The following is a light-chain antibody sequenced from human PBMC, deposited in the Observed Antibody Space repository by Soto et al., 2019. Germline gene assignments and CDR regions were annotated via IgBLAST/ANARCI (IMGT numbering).Light chain of an antibody. CDR1: SSNIGAGYD. Sequence: QSVLTQPPSVSGAPGQRVTISCTGSSSNIGAGYDVHWYQQLPGTAPKLLIYGNNNRPSGVPDRFSGSKSGTSASLAITGLQAEDEADYYCQSYDRSLGGHVLFGGGTKVTDL. CDR2: GNN. V-gene: IGLV1-40*01. J-gene: IGLJ2*01. CDR3: QSYDRSLGGHVL.